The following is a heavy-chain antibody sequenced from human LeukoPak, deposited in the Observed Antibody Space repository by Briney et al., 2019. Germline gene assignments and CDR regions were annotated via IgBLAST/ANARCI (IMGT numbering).Heavy chain of an antibody. CDR2: IYYSGST. J-gene: IGHJ2*01. Sequence: SETLSLTCSVSGDSISGGGYYWNWIRQHPGKGLEWIGYIYYSGSTYYNPSLKSRVTISVDTSKNQFSLKLSSVTAADTAVYYCARDLLSDGHIWYFDLWGRGTLVTVSS. V-gene: IGHV4-31*03. CDR1: GDSISGGGYY. D-gene: IGHD5-18*01. CDR3: ARDLLSDGHIWYFDL.